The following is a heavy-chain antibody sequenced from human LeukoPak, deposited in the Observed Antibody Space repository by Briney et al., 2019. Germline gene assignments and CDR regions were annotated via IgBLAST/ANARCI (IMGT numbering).Heavy chain of an antibody. CDR2: IYTSGST. D-gene: IGHD6-6*01. J-gene: IGHJ6*03. Sequence: SETLSLTCTVSGGSISSYYWSWIRQPAGKGLEWIGRIYTSGSTNYNPSLKSRVTMSVDTSKNQFSLKLSSVTAADTAVYYCASTAARQGNYYYYYMDVWGKGTTVTVSS. CDR1: GGSISSYY. V-gene: IGHV4-4*07. CDR3: ASTAARQGNYYYYYMDV.